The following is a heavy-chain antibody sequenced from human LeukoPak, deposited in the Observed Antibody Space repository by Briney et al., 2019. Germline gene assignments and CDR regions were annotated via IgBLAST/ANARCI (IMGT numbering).Heavy chain of an antibody. V-gene: IGHV1-3*03. CDR3: ARGHYDFWSGYYAYDY. Sequence: ASVKVSCKASGYSFTSYAMYWVRQAPGQRLEWMGWINAGNGNTKYSQEFQGRVTITRDTSASTAYMELSSLRSEDMAVYYCARGHYDFWSGYYAYDYWGQGTLVTVSS. J-gene: IGHJ4*02. CDR1: GYSFTSYA. D-gene: IGHD3-3*01. CDR2: INAGNGNT.